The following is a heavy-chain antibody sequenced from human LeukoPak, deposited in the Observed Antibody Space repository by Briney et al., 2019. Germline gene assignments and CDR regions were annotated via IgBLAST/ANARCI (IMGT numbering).Heavy chain of an antibody. D-gene: IGHD3-10*01. J-gene: IGHJ4*02. CDR3: EKRDGSIDY. CDR2: ISGSGGST. CDR1: GFTFSSYA. V-gene: IGHV3-23*01. Sequence: GGSLRLSCAASGFTFSSYAMSWVRQAPGKGLEWVSDISGSGGSTYYADSVKGRFTISRDNTKNTLYLQMNSLRAEDTAVYYCEKRDGSIDYWGQGTLVTVSS.